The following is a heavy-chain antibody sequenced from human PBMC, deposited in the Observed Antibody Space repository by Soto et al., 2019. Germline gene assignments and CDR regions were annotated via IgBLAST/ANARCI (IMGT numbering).Heavy chain of an antibody. V-gene: IGHV3-7*05. D-gene: IGHD2-8*02. CDR2: INEDGSET. J-gene: IGHJ4*02. CDR1: GFTFRTYW. CDR3: ATGGGIGTVDY. Sequence: EGHLVESGGALAQPGGSLRLSCAASGFTFRTYWMSWVRQAPGKGLEWVANINEDGSETYYVDSVKGRFTMSRDNAKNSLFLQMNSLRAEDTALYYCATGGGIGTVDYWGQGTLVTVSS.